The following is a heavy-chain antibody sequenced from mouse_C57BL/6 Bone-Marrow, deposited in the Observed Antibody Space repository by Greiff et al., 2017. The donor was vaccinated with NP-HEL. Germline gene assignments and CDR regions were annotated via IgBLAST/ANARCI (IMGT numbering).Heavy chain of an antibody. CDR3: ARDGGYDYGFDY. CDR1: GFTFSSYA. Sequence: EVQLVESGGGLVKPGGSLKLSCAASGFTFSSYAMSWVRQTPEKRLEWVATISDGGSYTYYPDNVKGRFTISRDNAKNNLYLQMSHLKSEDTAMYYCARDGGYDYGFDYWGQGTTLTVSS. D-gene: IGHD2-4*01. J-gene: IGHJ2*01. CDR2: ISDGGSYT. V-gene: IGHV5-4*01.